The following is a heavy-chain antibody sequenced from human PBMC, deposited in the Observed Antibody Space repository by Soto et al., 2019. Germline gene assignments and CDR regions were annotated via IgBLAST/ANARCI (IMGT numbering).Heavy chain of an antibody. CDR1: GGTFSSYA. CDR3: SSSQVIVVVTAQYSWFDP. Sequence: QVQLVQSGAEVKKPGSSVKVSCKASGGTFSSYAISWVRQAPGEGLEWMGGIIPIFGTANYAQKFQGRVTITADKSTSTAYMELSSLKSEDTAVDYCSSSQVIVVVTAQYSWFDPWGQGTLVTVSS. CDR2: IIPIFGTA. V-gene: IGHV1-69*06. J-gene: IGHJ5*02. D-gene: IGHD3-22*01.